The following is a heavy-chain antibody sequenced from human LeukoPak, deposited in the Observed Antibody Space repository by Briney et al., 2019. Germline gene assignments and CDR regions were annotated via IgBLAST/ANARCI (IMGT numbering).Heavy chain of an antibody. D-gene: IGHD1-26*01. CDR2: VSKDTVTK. Sequence: GGSLRLSCAASGFTLTHDAIHWVRQAPGKGLEWVAVVSKDTVTKFYRDSVKGRFTVSTDSSKNTVYLQMTGLRSEDTAVYYCAGDRWRGAPDYFDCWGQGTLVTVSS. CDR3: AGDRWRGAPDYFDC. V-gene: IGHV3-30*03. CDR1: GFTLTHDA. J-gene: IGHJ4*02.